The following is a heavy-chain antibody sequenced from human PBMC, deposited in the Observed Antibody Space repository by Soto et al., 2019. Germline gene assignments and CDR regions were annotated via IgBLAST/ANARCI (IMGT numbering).Heavy chain of an antibody. CDR3: ARKYTSTWYFDY. J-gene: IGHJ4*02. V-gene: IGHV4-59*01. CDR1: GASISSYD. D-gene: IGHD6-13*01. CDR2: IYYSGST. Sequence: SETLSLTCTVSGASISSYDWNWIRQPPVKGLEWIGYIYYSGSTNYNPSLKSRVIISVDTSKNHFSLKLTSVTAADTAVYYCARKYTSTWYFDYWGQGTLVTVSS.